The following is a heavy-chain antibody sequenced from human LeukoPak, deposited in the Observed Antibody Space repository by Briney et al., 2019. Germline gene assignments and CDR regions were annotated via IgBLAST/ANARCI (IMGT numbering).Heavy chain of an antibody. J-gene: IGHJ4*02. Sequence: SETLSLTCTVSGGSISSSNYYWGWIRQPPGKGLEWIGSIFYSGSTYYNPSFKSPVSISVDMSKNQFSLKLSSVTAADTAVYYCARVKEDCSGGSCFDFDYWGQGTLVTVSS. V-gene: IGHV4-39*07. D-gene: IGHD2-15*01. CDR1: GGSISSSNYY. CDR2: IFYSGST. CDR3: ARVKEDCSGGSCFDFDY.